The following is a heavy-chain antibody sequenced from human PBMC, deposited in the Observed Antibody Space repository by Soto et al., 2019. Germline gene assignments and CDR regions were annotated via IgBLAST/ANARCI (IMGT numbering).Heavy chain of an antibody. CDR2: IYYSRST. D-gene: IGHD3-10*01. V-gene: IGHV4-59*01. CDR3: ARENYGSGSYYKTHYFDY. CDR1: GGSISSYY. J-gene: IGHJ4*02. Sequence: SETLSLTCTVSGGSISSYYWSWIRQPPGKGLEWIGYIYYSRSTNYNPSIKSRVTISVDTSKNQFSMKLSSVTAADTAVYYCARENYGSGSYYKTHYFDYWGQGTLVTVSS.